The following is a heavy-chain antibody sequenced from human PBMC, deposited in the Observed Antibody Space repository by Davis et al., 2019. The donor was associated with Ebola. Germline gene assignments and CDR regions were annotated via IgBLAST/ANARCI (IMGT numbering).Heavy chain of an antibody. J-gene: IGHJ5*02. Sequence: MPGGSLRLSCTVPGGSISSYYWSWIRQPPGKGLEWIGYIYYSGSTNYNPSLKSRVTISVDTSKNQFSLKLSSVTAADTAVYYCARAVTTDDNWFDPWGQGTLVTVSS. CDR3: ARAVTTDDNWFDP. CDR1: GGSISSYY. CDR2: IYYSGST. D-gene: IGHD4-17*01. V-gene: IGHV4-59*08.